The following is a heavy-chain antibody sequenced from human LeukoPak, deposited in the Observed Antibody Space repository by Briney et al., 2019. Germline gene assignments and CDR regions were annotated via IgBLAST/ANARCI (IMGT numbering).Heavy chain of an antibody. CDR3: ARGRTYYYDTSGYYPSIYYGMDV. CDR1: VGASSGYY. D-gene: IGHD3-22*01. Sequence: PSQTLSLTCALSVGASSGYYWYWIRQPPGKGLECIGEINHGENTNYNPPLKSRATLSVDASKNQFSLKLTSVTAADTAVYYCARGRTYYYDTSGYYPSIYYGMDVWGQGTTVIVSS. CDR2: INHGENT. V-gene: IGHV4-34*01. J-gene: IGHJ6*02.